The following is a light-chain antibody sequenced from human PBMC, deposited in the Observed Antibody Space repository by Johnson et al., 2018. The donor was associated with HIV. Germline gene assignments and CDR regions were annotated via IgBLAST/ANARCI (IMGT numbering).Light chain of an antibody. CDR3: GTWDKSLNTGAV. CDR1: SSNIGNNY. Sequence: HSVLTQPPSVSAAPGQKVTISCSGSSSNIGNNYVSWYQQLPGTAPKLLIYENNERPSGIPDRISGAKSGTSATLGITGLLTGDEADYYCGTWDKSLNTGAVFGTGTKVTVL. J-gene: IGLJ1*01. CDR2: ENN. V-gene: IGLV1-51*02.